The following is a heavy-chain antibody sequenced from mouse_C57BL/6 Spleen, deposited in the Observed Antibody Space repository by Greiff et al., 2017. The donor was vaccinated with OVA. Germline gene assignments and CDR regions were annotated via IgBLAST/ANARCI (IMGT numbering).Heavy chain of an antibody. V-gene: IGHV5-16*01. CDR3: AREGYYDYDILFDY. J-gene: IGHJ2*01. D-gene: IGHD2-4*01. CDR2: INYDGSST. CDR1: GFTFSDYY. Sequence: EVKLVESEGGLVQPGSSMKLSCTASGFTFSDYYMAWVRQVPEKGLEWVANINYDGSSTYYLDSLKSRFIISRDNAKNILYLQMSSLKSEDTATYYCAREGYYDYDILFDYWGQGTTLTVSS.